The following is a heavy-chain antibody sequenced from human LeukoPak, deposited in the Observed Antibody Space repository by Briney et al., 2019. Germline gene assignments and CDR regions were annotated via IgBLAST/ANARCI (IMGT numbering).Heavy chain of an antibody. CDR2: INPNSGGT. CDR1: GYTFTGYY. Sequence: ASVKVSCKASGYTFTGYYMHWVRQAPGQGLEWMGWINPNSGGTNYAQKFQGRVTMTRDTSISTAYMELSRLRSDDTAVHYCARDYPYGSGSYYFDPWGQGTLVTVSS. CDR3: ARDYPYGSGSYYFDP. J-gene: IGHJ5*02. D-gene: IGHD3-10*01. V-gene: IGHV1-2*02.